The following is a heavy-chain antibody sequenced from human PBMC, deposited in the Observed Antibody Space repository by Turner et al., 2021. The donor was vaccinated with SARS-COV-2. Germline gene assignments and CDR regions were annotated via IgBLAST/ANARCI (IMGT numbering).Heavy chain of an antibody. Sequence: EVQLVESGGGLVQPGGSLRLSCAASGFTFSSYWMSWVRQAPGKGLEWVANIKQDGSEKYYVDSVKGRFTISRDNAKNSLFLQMNSLRAEDTAVYYCATEGPTRVWSGWSWFDPWGQGTLVTVSS. J-gene: IGHJ5*02. CDR3: ATEGPTRVWSGWSWFDP. V-gene: IGHV3-7*01. CDR1: GFTFSSYW. D-gene: IGHD3-3*01. CDR2: IKQDGSEK.